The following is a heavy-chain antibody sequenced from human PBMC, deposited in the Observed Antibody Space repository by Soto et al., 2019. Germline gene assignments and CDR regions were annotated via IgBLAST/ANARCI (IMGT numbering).Heavy chain of an antibody. Sequence: SETLCVTSTVDDGYFSGYDWSWIRQHPGKGLEWIGEINHSGSTNYNPSLKSRVTISVDTSKNQFSLKLSSVTAADTAVYYCVRGNSAARPHFWGQGTLVTVS. CDR2: INHSGST. V-gene: IGHV4-34*09. CDR1: DGYFSGYD. D-gene: IGHD6-6*01. CDR3: VRGNSAARPHF. J-gene: IGHJ4*02.